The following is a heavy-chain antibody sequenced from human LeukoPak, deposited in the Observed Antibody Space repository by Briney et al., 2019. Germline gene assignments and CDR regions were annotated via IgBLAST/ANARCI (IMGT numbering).Heavy chain of an antibody. V-gene: IGHV3-66*01. CDR2: IYSGGST. CDR1: GFTVSSSY. CDR3: ARDSNFDWFDP. D-gene: IGHD1-7*01. Sequence: GGSLRLSCAASGFTVSSSYMNWVRQAPGKGLEWVSVIYSGGSTYYADSVKGRFTISRDNSKNTLYLQINSLRAEDTAVYYCARDSNFDWFDPWGQGTLVTVSS. J-gene: IGHJ5*02.